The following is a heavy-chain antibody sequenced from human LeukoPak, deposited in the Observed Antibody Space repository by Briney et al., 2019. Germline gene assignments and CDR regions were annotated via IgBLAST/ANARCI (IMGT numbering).Heavy chain of an antibody. CDR1: GFTFSSYW. V-gene: IGHV3-21*01. Sequence: PGGSLRLSCAASGFTFSSYWMSWVRQAPGKGLEWVSSISSSSSYIYYADSVKGRFTISRDNSKNTLYLQMNSLRAEDTAVYYCANLPLVRGVILAVVYWGQGTLVTVSS. J-gene: IGHJ4*02. CDR2: ISSSSSYI. CDR3: ANLPLVRGVILAVVY. D-gene: IGHD3-10*01.